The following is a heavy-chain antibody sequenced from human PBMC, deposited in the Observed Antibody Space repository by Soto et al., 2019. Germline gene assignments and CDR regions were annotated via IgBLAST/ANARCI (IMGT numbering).Heavy chain of an antibody. CDR2: ISGSGGST. CDR3: AKVAYSSSWYGSRYYYGMDV. CDR1: GLTFSSYS. V-gene: IGHV3-23*01. D-gene: IGHD6-13*01. Sequence: GWSLRLSCAASGLTFSSYSMSWVRQAPGKGLEWVSAISGSGGSTYYADSVKGRFTISRDNSKNTLYLQMNSLRAEDTAVYYCAKVAYSSSWYGSRYYYGMDVWGQGTTVTVSS. J-gene: IGHJ6*02.